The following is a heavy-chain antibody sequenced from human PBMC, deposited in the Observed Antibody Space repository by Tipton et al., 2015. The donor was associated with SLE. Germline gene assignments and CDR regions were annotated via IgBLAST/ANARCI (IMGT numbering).Heavy chain of an antibody. CDR2: INHSGST. J-gene: IGHJ6*03. CDR1: GGSFSGYY. Sequence: AVYGGSFSGYYWSWIRQPPGKGLEWIGEINHSGSTNYNPSLKSRVTISVDTSKNQFSLKLSSVTAADTAVYYCARGTTIFGVVAPYYYMDVWGKGTTVTVSS. D-gene: IGHD3-3*01. V-gene: IGHV4-34*01. CDR3: ARGTTIFGVVAPYYYMDV.